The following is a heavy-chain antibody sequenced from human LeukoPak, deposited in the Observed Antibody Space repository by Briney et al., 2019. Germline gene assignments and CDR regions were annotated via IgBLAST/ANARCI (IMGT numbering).Heavy chain of an antibody. CDR1: GFTFSNAW. D-gene: IGHD3-22*01. V-gene: IGHV3-15*01. J-gene: IGHJ1*01. CDR2: IKSKTDGGTT. CDR3: TTDLYYYDSSGYIGAEYFQH. Sequence: GGSLRLSCAASGFTFSNAWMSWVRQAPGKGLEWVGRIKSKTDGGTTDYAAPVKGRFTISRDDSKNTLYLQMNSLKTEDTAVYYCTTDLYYYDSSGYIGAEYFQHWGQGTLVTASS.